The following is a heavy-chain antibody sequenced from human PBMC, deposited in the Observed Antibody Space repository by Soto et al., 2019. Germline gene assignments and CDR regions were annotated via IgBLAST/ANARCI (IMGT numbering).Heavy chain of an antibody. J-gene: IGHJ4*02. Sequence: PGGSLRLSCAASGFTFTRYSMNWVRQAPGKGLEWVSSISSTTNYIYYGDSMKGRFTISRGNAKSILFLQMKSLRVEDTAIYYCARDVRASGEMFDYWGQGTQVTVSS. CDR3: ARDVRASGEMFDY. V-gene: IGHV3-21*04. CDR2: ISSTTNYI. CDR1: GFTFTRYS. D-gene: IGHD4-17*01.